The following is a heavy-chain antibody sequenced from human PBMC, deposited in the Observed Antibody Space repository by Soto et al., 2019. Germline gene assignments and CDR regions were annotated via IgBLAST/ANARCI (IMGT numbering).Heavy chain of an antibody. Sequence: QVQLVESGGGVVQPGRSLRLSCAASGFTFSSYGMHWVRQAPGKGLEWVAFIWYDGSNKYYTDSVKGRFTISRDNYKNTVFLQMSSLSAEDTAVYYCARGALAVAASLDYWAQGTLVSVSS. V-gene: IGHV3-33*01. D-gene: IGHD6-19*01. CDR3: ARGALAVAASLDY. J-gene: IGHJ4*02. CDR2: IWYDGSNK. CDR1: GFTFSSYG.